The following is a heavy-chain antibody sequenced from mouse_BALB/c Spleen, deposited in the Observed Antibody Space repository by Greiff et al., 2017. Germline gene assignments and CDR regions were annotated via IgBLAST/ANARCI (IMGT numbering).Heavy chain of an antibody. CDR3: VANWAAWFAY. CDR2: IRSKSNNYAT. D-gene: IGHD4-1*01. J-gene: IGHJ3*01. Sequence: EVQLQQSGGGLVQPKGSLKLSCAASGFTFNTYAMNWVRQAPGKGLEWVARIRSKSNNYATYYADSVKDRFTISRDDSQSMLYLQMNNLKTEDTAMYYCVANWAAWFAYWGQGTLVTVSA. V-gene: IGHV10-1*02. CDR1: GFTFNTYA.